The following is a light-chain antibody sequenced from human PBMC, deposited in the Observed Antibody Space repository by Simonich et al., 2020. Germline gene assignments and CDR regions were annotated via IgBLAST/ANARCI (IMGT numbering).Light chain of an antibody. CDR1: SSNIGAGYD. CDR3: QSYDSSLSGSGV. V-gene: IGLV1-40*01. Sequence: QSVLTQPPSVSGAPGQRVTISCTGSSSNIGAGYDVHWYQQLPGTAPKLLIYCNGNRPSGVSDRFSGSKSSTSASLANTGLQAEEEAEYYCQSYDSSLSGSGVFGGGTKLTVL. CDR2: CNG. J-gene: IGLJ3*02.